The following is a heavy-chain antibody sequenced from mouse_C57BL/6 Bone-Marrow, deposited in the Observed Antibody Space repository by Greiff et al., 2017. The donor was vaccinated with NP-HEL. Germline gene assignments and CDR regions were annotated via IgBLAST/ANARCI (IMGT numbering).Heavy chain of an antibody. D-gene: IGHD1-1*01. Sequence: VPLQQPGAELARPGASVKMSCKASGYTFTSYTMHWVKQRPGQGLEWIGYIYPSSDYTKYNQKFKDKATLTADKSSSTAYMQLSSLTSEDSAVYYCARTGLRYWYFDVWGTGTTVTVSS. V-gene: IGHV1-4*01. CDR1: GYTFTSYT. CDR2: IYPSSDYT. CDR3: ARTGLRYWYFDV. J-gene: IGHJ1*03.